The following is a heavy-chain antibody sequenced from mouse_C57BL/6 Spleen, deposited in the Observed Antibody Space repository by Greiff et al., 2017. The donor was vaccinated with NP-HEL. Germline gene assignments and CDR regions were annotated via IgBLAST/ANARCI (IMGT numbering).Heavy chain of an antibody. Sequence: QVQLQQPGAELVKPGASVKLSCKASGYTFTSYWMQWVKQRPGQGLEWIGEIDPSDSYTNYNQKFKGKATLTVDTSSSTAYMQLSSLTSEDSAVYYCARRDGTYYFDYWGQGTTLTVSS. J-gene: IGHJ2*01. CDR3: ARRDGTYYFDY. D-gene: IGHD2-1*01. CDR2: IDPSDSYT. CDR1: GYTFTSYW. V-gene: IGHV1-50*01.